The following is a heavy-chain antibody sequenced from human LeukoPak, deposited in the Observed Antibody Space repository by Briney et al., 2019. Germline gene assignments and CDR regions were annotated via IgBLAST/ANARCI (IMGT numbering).Heavy chain of an antibody. CDR3: ARVLGGLNLGMDV. D-gene: IGHD3-16*01. V-gene: IGHV7-4-1*02. CDR2: INTNTGIP. J-gene: IGHJ6*04. CDR1: GYTFTSYA. Sequence: ASVKVSCKASGYTFTSYAMNWVRQAPGQGLEWVGWINTNTGIPTYAQGFTGRFVSSLDTSVSTAYLQISSLKAEDTAVYYCARVLGGLNLGMDVWGKGTTVTVSS.